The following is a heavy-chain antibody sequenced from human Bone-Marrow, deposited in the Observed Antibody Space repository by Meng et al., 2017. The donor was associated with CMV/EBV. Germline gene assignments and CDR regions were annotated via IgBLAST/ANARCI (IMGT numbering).Heavy chain of an antibody. Sequence: SGFTFDDYAMHWVRQAPGKGLEWVSVISRGGGSSYYADSVKGRFTMSRDNSKNSLYLQMNSLRTEDTALYYCARDIKRGVGWKYFFDHWGQGTLVTVSS. CDR1: GFTFDDYA. D-gene: IGHD1-26*01. CDR3: ARDIKRGVGWKYFFDH. V-gene: IGHV3-43*01. J-gene: IGHJ4*02. CDR2: ISRGGGSS.